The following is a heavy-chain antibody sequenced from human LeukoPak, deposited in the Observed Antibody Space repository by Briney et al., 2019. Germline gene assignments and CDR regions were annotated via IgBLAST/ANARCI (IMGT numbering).Heavy chain of an antibody. Sequence: GGSLRLSCAASGFTFSSYGMHWDRQAPGKGLEWEAFIRYDGSNKYYADSVKGRFTISRDNSKNTLYLQMNSLRAEDTAVYYCAKPLLPEYYYDSSGYYPGAFDSWGQGTMVTVSS. V-gene: IGHV3-30*02. CDR2: IRYDGSNK. CDR1: GFTFSSYG. CDR3: AKPLLPEYYYDSSGYYPGAFDS. J-gene: IGHJ3*02. D-gene: IGHD3-22*01.